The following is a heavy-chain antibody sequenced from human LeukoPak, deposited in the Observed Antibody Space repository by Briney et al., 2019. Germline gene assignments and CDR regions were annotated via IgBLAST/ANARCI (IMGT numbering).Heavy chain of an antibody. D-gene: IGHD2-2*01. CDR3: ARDECGSTSCLFDY. J-gene: IGHJ4*02. CDR2: IRYDGSNK. Sequence: GGSLRLSCAASGFTFSSYGMHRVRQAPGKGLEWVAFIRYDGSNKYYADSVKGRFTISRDNSKNTLYLQMNSLRAEDTAVYYCARDECGSTSCLFDYWGQGTLVTVSS. V-gene: IGHV3-30*02. CDR1: GFTFSSYG.